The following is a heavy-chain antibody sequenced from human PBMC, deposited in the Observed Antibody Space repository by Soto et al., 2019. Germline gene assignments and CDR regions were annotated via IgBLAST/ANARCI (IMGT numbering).Heavy chain of an antibody. Sequence: AAGKVSCKASCYTLTRHGISWVRQAPGQGIEWMGWISAYNGNTNYAQKLQGRVTMTTDTSTSTAYMELRSLRSDDTAVYYCARGRAPLVLGAFDIWGQGTMVTVSS. CDR3: ARGRAPLVLGAFDI. V-gene: IGHV1-18*01. CDR2: ISAYNGNT. D-gene: IGHD2-15*01. CDR1: CYTLTRHG. J-gene: IGHJ3*02.